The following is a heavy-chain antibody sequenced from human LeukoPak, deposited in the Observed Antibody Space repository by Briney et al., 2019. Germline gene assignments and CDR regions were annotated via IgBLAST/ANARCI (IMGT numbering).Heavy chain of an antibody. CDR3: ARGGYCSSTSCYPPTDY. Sequence: ASVKVSCKASGYTFTGTGFYIHWVRQSPGQGLEWMGWMNPQSGNTEYSQKFQGRVTMTRDTSISTAYMELSRLRSDDTAVYYCARGGYCSSTSCYPPTDYWGQGTLVTVSS. CDR1: GYTFTGTGFY. J-gene: IGHJ4*02. V-gene: IGHV1-2*02. CDR2: MNPQSGNT. D-gene: IGHD2-2*01.